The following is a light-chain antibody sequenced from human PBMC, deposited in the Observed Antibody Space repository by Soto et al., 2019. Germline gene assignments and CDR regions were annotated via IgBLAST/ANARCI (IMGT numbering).Light chain of an antibody. CDR2: KAS. CDR1: QTISSW. V-gene: IGKV1-5*03. CDR3: QHYNSYSEA. J-gene: IGKJ1*01. Sequence: DIQMTQSPSTLSASVGDRVTITCRASQTISSWLAWYQQKPGKATKLLIYKASTLKSGVPSRFSGSGSATEFTLTISSLQPDDSATYYCQHYNSYSEAVGQGTKVDTK.